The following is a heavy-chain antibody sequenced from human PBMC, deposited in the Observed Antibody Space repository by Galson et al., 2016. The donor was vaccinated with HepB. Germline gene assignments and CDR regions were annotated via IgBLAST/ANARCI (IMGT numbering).Heavy chain of an antibody. CDR1: GFTFSIYA. CDR3: ARERPDIAVAAFDY. CDR2: ISYDGSNK. V-gene: IGHV3-30-3*01. D-gene: IGHD6-19*01. J-gene: IGHJ4*02. Sequence: SLRLSCAASGFTFSIYAMHWVRQAPGKGLEWVAVISYDGSNKYYADSVKGRFTISRDNSKNTLYLQTNSLRAEDTAVYYCARERPDIAVAAFDYWGQGTLVTVSS.